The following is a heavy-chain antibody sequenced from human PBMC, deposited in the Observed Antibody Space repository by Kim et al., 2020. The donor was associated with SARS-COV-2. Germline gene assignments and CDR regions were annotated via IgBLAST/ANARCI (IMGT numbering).Heavy chain of an antibody. CDR3: ARGLAVVGAPRGYYFDY. D-gene: IGHD1-26*01. Sequence: SETLSLTCAVYGGSFSGYYWSWIRQPPGKGLEWIGEINHSGSTNYNPSLKSRVTISVDTSKNQFSLKLSSVTAADTAVYYCARGLAVVGAPRGYYFDYWGQGTLVTVSS. J-gene: IGHJ4*02. V-gene: IGHV4-34*01. CDR1: GGSFSGYY. CDR2: INHSGST.